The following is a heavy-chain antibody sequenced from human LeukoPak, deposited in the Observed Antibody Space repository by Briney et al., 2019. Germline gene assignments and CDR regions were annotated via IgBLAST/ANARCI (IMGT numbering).Heavy chain of an antibody. V-gene: IGHV4-59*07. D-gene: IGHD3-10*01. CDR3: ARVLSMVRGVKYSWFDP. J-gene: IGHJ5*02. CDR1: GGSISSYY. CDR2: IYYSGST. Sequence: SDTLSLTCTVSGGSISSYYWSWIRQPPGKGLEWIGYIYYSGSTNYNPSLKSRVTISVDTSKNQFSLKLSSVTAADTAVYYCARVLSMVRGVKYSWFDPWGQGTLVTVSS.